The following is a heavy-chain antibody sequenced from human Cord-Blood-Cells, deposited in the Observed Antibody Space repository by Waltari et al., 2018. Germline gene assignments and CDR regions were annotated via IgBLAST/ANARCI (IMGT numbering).Heavy chain of an antibody. CDR2: ISSSSSYI. CDR3: ARVVGYCTNGVCYAFDI. Sequence: EVQLVESGGGLVKPGGSLRLSCAASGLTFSSYSMNWVRQAPGKGLEWVSSISSSSSYIYYADSVKGRFTISRDNGKNSLYLQMNSLRAEDTAVYYCARVVGYCTNGVCYAFDIWGQGTMVTVSS. CDR1: GLTFSSYS. V-gene: IGHV3-21*01. J-gene: IGHJ3*02. D-gene: IGHD2-8*01.